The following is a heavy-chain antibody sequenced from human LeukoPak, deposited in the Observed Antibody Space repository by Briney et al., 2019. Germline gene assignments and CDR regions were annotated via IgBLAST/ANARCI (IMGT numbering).Heavy chain of an antibody. V-gene: IGHV4-30-4*08. Sequence: PSQTLFLTCTVSGGSISSGGYYWSWIRQPPGKGLEWIGYIYYSASTYYSPSLKSRVTVSVDTSKNRFSLKLSSVTAADTAMYYCARDLSGYGIFDYWGQGTPVTVSS. D-gene: IGHD5-12*01. CDR2: IYYSAST. J-gene: IGHJ4*02. CDR1: GGSISSGGYY. CDR3: ARDLSGYGIFDY.